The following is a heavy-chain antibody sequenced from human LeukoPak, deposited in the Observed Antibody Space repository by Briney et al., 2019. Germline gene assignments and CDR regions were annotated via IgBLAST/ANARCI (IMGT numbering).Heavy chain of an antibody. Sequence: SETLSLTCTVSGGSISSHYWSWIRQPPGKGLEWIGYIYYSGSTNYNPSPKSRVTISVDTSKNQFSLKLSSVTAADTAVYYCARDGSQWLHGMDVWGQGTTVTVSS. CDR1: GGSISSHY. V-gene: IGHV4-59*11. CDR2: IYYSGST. CDR3: ARDGSQWLHGMDV. J-gene: IGHJ6*02. D-gene: IGHD3-22*01.